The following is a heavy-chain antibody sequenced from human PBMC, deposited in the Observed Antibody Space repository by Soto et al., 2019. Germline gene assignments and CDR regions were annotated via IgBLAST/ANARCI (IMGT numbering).Heavy chain of an antibody. CDR1: GYTFTGYY. Sequence: GASVKVSCKASGYTFTGYYMHWVRQAPGQGLEWMGWINPNSGGTSYAQKFQGRVTMTRDTSISTAYMELSRLRSDDTAVYYCARGNMVRGVINYYYGMDVWGQGTTVTVSS. J-gene: IGHJ6*02. CDR3: ARGNMVRGVINYYYGMDV. CDR2: INPNSGGT. D-gene: IGHD3-10*01. V-gene: IGHV1-2*02.